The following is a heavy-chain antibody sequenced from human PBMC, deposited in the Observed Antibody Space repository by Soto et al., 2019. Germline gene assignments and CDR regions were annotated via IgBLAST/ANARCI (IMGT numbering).Heavy chain of an antibody. CDR1: GFTFISYG. J-gene: IGHJ4*02. V-gene: IGHV3-30*18. CDR2: ISYDGSNK. CDR3: AKTYYDFWSGYYSSYYFDY. D-gene: IGHD3-3*01. Sequence: QVQLVESGGGVVQPGRSLRLSCAASGFTFISYGMHWVRQAPGKGLEWVAVISYDGSNKYYADSVKGRFTISRDNSKNTLYLQMNSLRAEDTAVYYCAKTYYDFWSGYYSSYYFDYWGQGTLVTVSS.